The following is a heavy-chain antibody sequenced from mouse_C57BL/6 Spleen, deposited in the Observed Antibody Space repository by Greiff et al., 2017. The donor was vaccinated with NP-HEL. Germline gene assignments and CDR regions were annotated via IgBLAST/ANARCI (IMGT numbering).Heavy chain of an antibody. D-gene: IGHD1-1*01. CDR3: IYYGSSPYYFDY. V-gene: IGHV14-4*01. Sequence: EVQRVESGAELVRPGASVKLSCTASGFNIKDDYMHWVKQRPEQGLEWIGWIDPENGDTEYASKFQGKATITADTSSNTAYLQLSSLTSEDTAVYYCIYYGSSPYYFDYWGQGTTLTVSS. CDR2: IDPENGDT. CDR1: GFNIKDDY. J-gene: IGHJ2*01.